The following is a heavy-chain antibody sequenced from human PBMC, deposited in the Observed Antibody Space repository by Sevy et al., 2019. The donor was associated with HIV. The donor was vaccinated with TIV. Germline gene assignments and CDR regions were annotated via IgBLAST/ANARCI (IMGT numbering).Heavy chain of an antibody. CDR3: TKDRALRQWLAFFDY. CDR2: ISYDGSNK. Sequence: GGSLRLSCAASGFTFSNYGMHWVRQAPGKGLEWVAVISYDGSNKYYADSVKGRFTISRDNSKNTLYLQMNSLRAEDTAVYYCTKDRALRQWLAFFDYWCQGTLVTVSS. J-gene: IGHJ4*02. CDR1: GFTFSNYG. V-gene: IGHV3-30*18. D-gene: IGHD6-19*01.